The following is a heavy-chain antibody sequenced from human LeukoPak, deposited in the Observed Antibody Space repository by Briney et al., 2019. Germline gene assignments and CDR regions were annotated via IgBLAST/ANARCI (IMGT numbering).Heavy chain of an antibody. Sequence: ASVKVSCKASGYTFTSFGISWVRQAPGEGLDWMGWIRTYNGNTNYAQKLQGGVTMTTDTPTSRVYMDLRSLRSDDTAVYYCARDRAGSAWYTTFDYWGQGTLVTVSS. D-gene: IGHD6-19*01. CDR1: GYTFTSFG. V-gene: IGHV1-18*01. J-gene: IGHJ4*02. CDR2: IRTYNGNT. CDR3: ARDRAGSAWYTTFDY.